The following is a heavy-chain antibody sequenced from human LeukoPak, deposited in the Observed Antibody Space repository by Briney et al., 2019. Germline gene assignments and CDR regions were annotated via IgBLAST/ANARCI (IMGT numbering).Heavy chain of an antibody. Sequence: NTSETLSLTCTVSGGSISSYYWSWIRQPPGKGLEWIGYIYYSGSTNYNPSLKSRVTISVDTSKNQFSLKLSSVTAADTAVYYCARGAGCSSGWSYYYYYYMDVWGKGTTVTISS. V-gene: IGHV4-59*01. J-gene: IGHJ6*03. D-gene: IGHD6-19*01. CDR3: ARGAGCSSGWSYYYYYYMDV. CDR2: IYYSGST. CDR1: GGSISSYY.